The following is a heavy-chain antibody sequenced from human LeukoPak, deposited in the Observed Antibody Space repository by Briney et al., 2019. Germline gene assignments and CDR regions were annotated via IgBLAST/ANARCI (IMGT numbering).Heavy chain of an antibody. D-gene: IGHD6-19*01. V-gene: IGHV4-34*01. Sequence: SETLSLTCAVYGGSFSGYYWSWIRQPPGKGLEWIGEINHRGSTNYNPSLKSRVTISVDTSKNQFSLKLSSVTAADTAVYYCVEIAVAGGVCFDYWGQGTLVTVSS. J-gene: IGHJ4*02. CDR1: GGSFSGYY. CDR2: INHRGST. CDR3: VEIAVAGGVCFDY.